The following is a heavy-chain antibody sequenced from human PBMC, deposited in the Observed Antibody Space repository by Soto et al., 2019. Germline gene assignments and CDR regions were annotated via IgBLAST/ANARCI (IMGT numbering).Heavy chain of an antibody. J-gene: IGHJ4*02. V-gene: IGHV4-31*03. Sequence: QVQLQESGPGLVKPSQTLSLTCTVSGGSISSGDNYWSWIRQHPGKGLEWIGYIYYSGSTYYNPSLRRRVTLSVDPSKNQFSLKLSSVTAAVSAVYYCARVRAAAPYYYDITGFDQWGQGSLVTVSS. D-gene: IGHD3-22*01. CDR2: IYYSGST. CDR3: ARVRAAAPYYYDITGFDQ. CDR1: GGSISSGDNY.